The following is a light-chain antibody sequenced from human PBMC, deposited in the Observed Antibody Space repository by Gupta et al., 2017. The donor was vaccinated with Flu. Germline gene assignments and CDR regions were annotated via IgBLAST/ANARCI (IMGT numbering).Light chain of an antibody. CDR3: HAYVDSSTPWV. J-gene: IGLJ3*02. CDR2: EVT. CDR1: SDVGDYNY. V-gene: IGLV2-14*01. Sequence: SDVGDYNYVSWYQQHPGKAPKLLIYEVTNRPSGVSDRFSGSKSGKTASLTISGLQTEDEADYYCHAYVDSSTPWVFGGGTKLTVL.